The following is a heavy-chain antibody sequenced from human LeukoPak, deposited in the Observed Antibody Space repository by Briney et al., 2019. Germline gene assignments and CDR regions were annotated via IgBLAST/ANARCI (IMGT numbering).Heavy chain of an antibody. Sequence: GGSLRLSCAASGFTFSSYAMSWVRQAPGKGLEWVPAISGSGGSTYYADSAKGRFTISRDNSKNTLYLQMNSLRAEDTAVYYCATLVEMATIPRAFDIWGQGTMVTVSS. J-gene: IGHJ3*02. CDR3: ATLVEMATIPRAFDI. CDR1: GFTFSSYA. D-gene: IGHD5-12*01. CDR2: ISGSGGST. V-gene: IGHV3-23*01.